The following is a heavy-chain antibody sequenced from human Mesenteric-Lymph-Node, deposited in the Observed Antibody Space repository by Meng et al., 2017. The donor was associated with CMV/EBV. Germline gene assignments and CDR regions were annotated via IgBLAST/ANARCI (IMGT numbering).Heavy chain of an antibody. CDR3: AAEIAAAGNY. CDR2: INHSGIT. Sequence: SETLSLTCTVSGGSISSYYWSWIRQPPEKGLEWIGEINHSGITNYNPSLKSRVTISVDTSKNHFSLKLSSVTAADTAVYYCAAEIAAAGNYWGQGTLVTVSS. J-gene: IGHJ4*02. V-gene: IGHV4-34*01. D-gene: IGHD6-13*01. CDR1: GGSISSYY.